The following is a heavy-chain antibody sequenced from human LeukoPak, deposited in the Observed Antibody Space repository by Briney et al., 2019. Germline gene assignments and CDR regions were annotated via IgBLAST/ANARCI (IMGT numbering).Heavy chain of an antibody. V-gene: IGHV1-18*01. CDR3: ARSLRQYYDILLSHAFDI. CDR1: GYTFTSYG. Sequence: ASVKVSCKASGYTFTSYGISWVRQAPGQGLEWMGWISAYNGNTNYAQKFQGRVTMTRNTSISTAYMELSSLRSEDTAVYYCARSLRQYYDILLSHAFDIWGQGTMVTVSS. J-gene: IGHJ3*02. D-gene: IGHD3-9*01. CDR2: ISAYNGNT.